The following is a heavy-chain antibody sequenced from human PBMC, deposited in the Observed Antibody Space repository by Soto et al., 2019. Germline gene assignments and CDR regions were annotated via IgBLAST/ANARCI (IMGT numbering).Heavy chain of an antibody. CDR2: IKQDGSEK. V-gene: IGHV3-7*03. D-gene: IGHD4-17*01. CDR3: ARDVGYGDYESAFDI. CDR1: GFTFSSYW. Sequence: VQLVESGGGLVQPGGSLRLSCAASGFTFSSYWMSWVRQAPGKGLEWVANIKQDGSEKYYVDSVKGRFTISRDNVKNSLYLQMNSLRAEDTAVYYCARDVGYGDYESAFDIWGQGTMVTVSS. J-gene: IGHJ3*02.